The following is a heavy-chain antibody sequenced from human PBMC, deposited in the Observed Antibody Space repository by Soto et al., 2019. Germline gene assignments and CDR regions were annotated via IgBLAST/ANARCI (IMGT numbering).Heavy chain of an antibody. Sequence: QLQLQESGPGLVKPSETLSLTCTVSGGSISSSSYYWGWIRQPPGKGLEWIGSIYYSGSTYYNPSLKSRVTISVDTSKNQFSLKLSSVTAADTAVYYCVRLVDLPAHYGMDVWGQGTTVTVSS. CDR1: GGSISSSSYY. CDR2: IYYSGST. CDR3: VRLVDLPAHYGMDV. D-gene: IGHD3-9*01. V-gene: IGHV4-39*01. J-gene: IGHJ6*02.